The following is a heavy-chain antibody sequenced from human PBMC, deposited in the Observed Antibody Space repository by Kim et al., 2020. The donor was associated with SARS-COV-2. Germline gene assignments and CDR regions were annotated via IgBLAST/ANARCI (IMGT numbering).Heavy chain of an antibody. D-gene: IGHD2-21*02. CDR3: AKALTHYWYFDL. V-gene: IGHV3-30*02. J-gene: IGHJ2*01. Sequence: YYADSVKGRFTISRDNSKNTLYLQMDSLRAEDTAVYYCAKALTHYWYFDLWGRGTLVTVSS.